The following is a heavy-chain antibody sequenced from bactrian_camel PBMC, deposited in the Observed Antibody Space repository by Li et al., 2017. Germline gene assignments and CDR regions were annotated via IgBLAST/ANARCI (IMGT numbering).Heavy chain of an antibody. V-gene: IGHV3S40*01. CDR3: ANTVAGSPYY. D-gene: IGHD6*01. Sequence: DVQLVESGGGLVQPGGSLRLSCQASGFTFSSYGMTWVRQAPGKGLEWVSDISSGGGTTNCGDSVKGRFTISRDDAKTMVYLHLNSLKTEDMAMYYCANTVAGSPYYWGQGTQVTVS. CDR1: GFTFSSYG. J-gene: IGHJ4*01. CDR2: ISSGGGTT.